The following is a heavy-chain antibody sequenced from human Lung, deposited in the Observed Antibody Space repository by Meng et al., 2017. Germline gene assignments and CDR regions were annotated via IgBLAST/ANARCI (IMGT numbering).Heavy chain of an antibody. V-gene: IGHV4-4*02. J-gene: IGHJ4*02. D-gene: IGHD2-21*01. CDR2: IYHSGST. CDR3: TKNDFYCLGY. CDR1: GGSISSDNW. Sequence: GQLQESGPGLVKPSGTLSLTGAVSGGSISSDNWWSWVRQPPGKGLEWIGEIYHSGSTNYNPSLKSRITISVDKPKNQFSLTLSSVTAADTAVYYCTKNDFYCLGYWGQGTLVTVSS.